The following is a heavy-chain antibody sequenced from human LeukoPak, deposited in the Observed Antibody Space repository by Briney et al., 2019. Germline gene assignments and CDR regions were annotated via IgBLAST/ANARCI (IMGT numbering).Heavy chain of an antibody. J-gene: IGHJ4*02. CDR1: GFTVSTNW. Sequence: GGSLRLSCALSGFTVSTNWMHWVRQAPGKGLVWVSRINDDGSSTRYADSVKGRFTISRDNAKNTLYLQLNSLRAEDTAVYYCARSTVAGGLDYWGQGTLVTVSS. D-gene: IGHD6-19*01. CDR3: ARSTVAGGLDY. CDR2: INDDGSST. V-gene: IGHV3-74*01.